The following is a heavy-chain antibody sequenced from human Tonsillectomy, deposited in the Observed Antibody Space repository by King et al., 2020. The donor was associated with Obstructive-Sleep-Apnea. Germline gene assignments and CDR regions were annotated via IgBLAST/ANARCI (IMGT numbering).Heavy chain of an antibody. D-gene: IGHD2-15*01. J-gene: IGHJ5*02. CDR1: GFTFSSYW. CDR3: ARERCSGGSCYSGWFDP. CDR2: INSDVSST. Sequence: VQLVESGGGLVQPGGSLRLSCAASGFTFSSYWMHWVRQAPGKGLVWVSRINSDVSSTSYADSVKGRFTISRDNAKNTLYLQMNSLRAEYTAVYYCARERCSGGSCYSGWFDPWGQGTLVTVSS. V-gene: IGHV3-74*01.